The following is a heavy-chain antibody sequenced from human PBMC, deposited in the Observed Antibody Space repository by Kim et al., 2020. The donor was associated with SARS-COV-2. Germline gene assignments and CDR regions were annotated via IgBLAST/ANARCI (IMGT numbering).Heavy chain of an antibody. CDR1: GGSISSSSYY. D-gene: IGHD6-13*01. J-gene: IGHJ4*02. V-gene: IGHV4-39*01. Sequence: SETLSLTCTVSGGSISSSSYYWGWIRQPPGKGLEWIGSIYYSGNTYYNPSLKSRVTIIVDTSKNQFSLKLSSVTAADTAVYYCARIAAAGSPIDYWGQGTLVTVSS. CDR3: ARIAAAGSPIDY. CDR2: IYYSGNT.